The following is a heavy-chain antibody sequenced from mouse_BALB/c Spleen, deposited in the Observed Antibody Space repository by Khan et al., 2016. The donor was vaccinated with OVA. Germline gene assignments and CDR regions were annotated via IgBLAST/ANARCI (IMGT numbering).Heavy chain of an antibody. V-gene: IGHV1-4*01. CDR1: GYISTNYM. J-gene: IGHJ3*01. Sequence: QGQRQQSGAELARPGASGKMFCKASGYISTNYMMHWVKQRPGQGLEWIGDINPSSGYNNYNQKFKDKATLITDKSSSTAYMQLSSLASEDSAVYYCARGGYGSFGYWGQGTLVTVSA. CDR3: ARGGYGSFGY. CDR2: INPSSGYN. D-gene: IGHD1-1*01.